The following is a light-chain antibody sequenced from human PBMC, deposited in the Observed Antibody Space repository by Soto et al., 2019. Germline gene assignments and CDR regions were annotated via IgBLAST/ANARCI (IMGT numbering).Light chain of an antibody. CDR3: QSYDSSLSHVV. CDR2: GNK. J-gene: IGLJ2*01. Sequence: QSVLTQPPSLSGAPGQRVTISCTGSSSYIGTAYDVHWYQHLPGTAPKLLIYGNKNRPSGVPDRFSGSKSGISASLAITGLLAVDEGLYYGQSYDSSLSHVVFGGGTKLTVL. V-gene: IGLV1-40*01. CDR1: SSYIGTAYD.